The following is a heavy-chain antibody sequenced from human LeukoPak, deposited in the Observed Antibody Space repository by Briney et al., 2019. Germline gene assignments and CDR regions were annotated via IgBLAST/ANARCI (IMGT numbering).Heavy chain of an antibody. CDR1: GGSFSGYY. CDR3: ASTAMVNGGDY. V-gene: IGHV4-34*01. J-gene: IGHJ4*02. D-gene: IGHD5-18*01. Sequence: SETLSLTCAVYGGSFSGYYWSWIRQPPGKGLEWIGEINHSGSTNYNPSLKSRVTTSVDTSKNQFSLKLSSVTAADTAVYYCASTAMVNGGDYWGQGTLVTVSS. CDR2: INHSGST.